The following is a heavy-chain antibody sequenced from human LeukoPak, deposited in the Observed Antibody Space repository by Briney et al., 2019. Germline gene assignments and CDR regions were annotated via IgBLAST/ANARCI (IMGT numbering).Heavy chain of an antibody. D-gene: IGHD4-17*01. CDR2: IYSGGNT. V-gene: IGHV3-53*01. Sequence: GGSLRLSCAASGFTVSSNYMSWVRQAPGKGLEWVSVIYSGGNTYYADSVKGRFTISRDNSKNTLYLQMNSLRAEDTAVYYCARRDHGDYGEEYWGQGTLVTVSS. J-gene: IGHJ4*02. CDR1: GFTVSSNY. CDR3: ARRDHGDYGEEY.